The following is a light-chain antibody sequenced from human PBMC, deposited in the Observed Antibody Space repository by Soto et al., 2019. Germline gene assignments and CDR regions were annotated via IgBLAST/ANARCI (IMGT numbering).Light chain of an antibody. V-gene: IGKV1-9*01. CDR2: AAS. J-gene: IGKJ5*01. CDR1: QGISSY. Sequence: IQLTQSPSSLSASVGDRVTITCRASQGISSYLAWYQQKPGKAPKRRIYAASTLQSGVPSRFSGSGSGTDFTITISSLQPEDFATYHCQQLNSYPLTFGQGTRLEIK. CDR3: QQLNSYPLT.